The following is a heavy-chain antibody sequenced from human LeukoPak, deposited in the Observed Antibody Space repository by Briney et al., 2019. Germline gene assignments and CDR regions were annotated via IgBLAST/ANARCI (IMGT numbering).Heavy chain of an antibody. D-gene: IGHD6-19*01. CDR1: GYTFTNYG. CDR2: MTPNSDDT. J-gene: IGHJ3*02. V-gene: IGHV1-8*03. CDR3: ARGRLAVAGSRFNRAYDI. Sequence: ASVKVSCKASGYTFTNYGINWVRQVTGQGLEWMGWMTPNSDDTGYAQKFQGRVTITRNPAISTSYMELSSLRFEDTAVYYCARGRLAVAGSRFNRAYDIWGQGTKVTVSP.